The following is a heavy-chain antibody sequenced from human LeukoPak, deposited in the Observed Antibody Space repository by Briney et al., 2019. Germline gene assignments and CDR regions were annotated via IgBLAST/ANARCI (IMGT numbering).Heavy chain of an antibody. V-gene: IGHV3-30*04. CDR3: ARVGTSWYGGAFDI. CDR2: LSYDGSNT. D-gene: IGHD6-13*01. CDR1: GFTFSSYA. Sequence: GGSLRLSCAGSGFTFSSYAMHWVRQAPGEGLEWVAVLSYDGSNTFYSDSVRGRFTISRDNSKNTLSLQMDSLRAEDTAVYYCARVGTSWYGGAFDIWGQGTMVTVSS. J-gene: IGHJ3*02.